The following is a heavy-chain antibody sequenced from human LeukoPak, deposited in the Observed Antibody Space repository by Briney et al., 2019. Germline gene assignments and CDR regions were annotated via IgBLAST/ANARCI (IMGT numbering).Heavy chain of an antibody. CDR2: ISSSGSTI. D-gene: IGHD5-24*01. V-gene: IGHV3-48*03. J-gene: IGHJ4*02. CDR1: GFTFSSYE. CDR3: ARGSKGDGFFFDY. Sequence: PGGSLRLSCAASGFTFSSYEMNWVRQAPGKGLEWASYISSSGSTIYYADSVKGRFTISRDNAKNSLYLQMNSLRAEDTAVYYCARGSKGDGFFFDYWGQGTLVTVSS.